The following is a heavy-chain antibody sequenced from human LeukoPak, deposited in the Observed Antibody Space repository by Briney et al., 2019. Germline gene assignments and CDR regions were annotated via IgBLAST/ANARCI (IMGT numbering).Heavy chain of an antibody. CDR2: ISTDGSYK. V-gene: IGHV3-30*04. D-gene: IGHD3-16*01. CDR1: GLTFSSFP. CDR3: ARSLIPGRWYFDL. J-gene: IGHJ2*01. Sequence: GKSLRLSCALSGLTFSSFPVRWVRQAPGKGLEWVAAISTDGSYKYHGDSVKGRFTISRDNPMNTLYLQMDGLRPDDTAVYYCARSLIPGRWYFDLWGRGTLVTVSS.